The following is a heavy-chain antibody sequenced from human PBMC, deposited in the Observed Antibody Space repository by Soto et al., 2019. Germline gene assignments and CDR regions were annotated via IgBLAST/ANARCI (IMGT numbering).Heavy chain of an antibody. Sequence: QVQLVESGGGVVQPGRSLRLSCAASGFTFSSYAMHWVRQAPGKGLEWVAVISYDGSNKYYADSVKGRFTISRDNSKNTLHLQLSSRSAVDTAVYYCAGGSVTTYYYSGMDVWGQGTTVTVSS. CDR2: ISYDGSNK. V-gene: IGHV3-30-3*01. CDR1: GFTFSSYA. J-gene: IGHJ6*02. CDR3: AGGSVTTYYYSGMDV. D-gene: IGHD4-4*01.